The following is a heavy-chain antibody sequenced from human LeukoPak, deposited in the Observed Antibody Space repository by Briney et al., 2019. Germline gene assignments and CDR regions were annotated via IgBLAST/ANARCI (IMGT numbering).Heavy chain of an antibody. Sequence: GGSLRLSCAASGFTFSSYGMHGVRQAPGKGLEWVAVIWYDGSNKYYADSVKGRFTISRDNSKNTLYLQMNSLRAEDTAVYYCARDPSSGWYERWFDPWGQGTLVTVSS. V-gene: IGHV3-33*01. CDR3: ARDPSSGWYERWFDP. J-gene: IGHJ5*02. CDR2: IWYDGSNK. CDR1: GFTFSSYG. D-gene: IGHD6-13*01.